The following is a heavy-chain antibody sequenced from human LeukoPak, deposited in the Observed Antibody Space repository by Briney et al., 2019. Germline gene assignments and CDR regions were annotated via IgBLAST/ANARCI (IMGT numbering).Heavy chain of an antibody. J-gene: IGHJ6*02. Sequence: GGSLRLSCAASGFTFSSYGMHWVRQAPGKGLEWVAVISYDGSNKYYADSVKGRFTISRDNSKNTLYLQMNSLRAEDTAMYYCAKGLDYGDYYYYGMDVWGQGTTVTVSS. CDR1: GFTFSSYG. CDR3: AKGLDYGDYYYYGMDV. D-gene: IGHD4-17*01. V-gene: IGHV3-30*18. CDR2: ISYDGSNK.